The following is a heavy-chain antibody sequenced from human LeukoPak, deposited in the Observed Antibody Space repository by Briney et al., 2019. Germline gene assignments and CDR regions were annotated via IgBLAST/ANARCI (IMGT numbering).Heavy chain of an antibody. J-gene: IGHJ4*02. Sequence: SVKVSCKASGGTFSSYAISWVRQAPGQGLEWMGGIIPIFGTANYAQKFQGRVTITTDESTSTAYMELSSLRSEDTAVYYCARDSTVTPQAFDYWGQGTLVTVSS. V-gene: IGHV1-69*05. CDR1: GGTFSSYA. CDR2: IIPIFGTA. CDR3: ARDSTVTPQAFDY. D-gene: IGHD4-11*01.